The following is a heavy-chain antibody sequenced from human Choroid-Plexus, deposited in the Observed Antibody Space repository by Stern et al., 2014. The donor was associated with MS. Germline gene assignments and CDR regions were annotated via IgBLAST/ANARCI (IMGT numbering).Heavy chain of an antibody. J-gene: IGHJ5*02. D-gene: IGHD2/OR15-2a*01. Sequence: DQLVESGGGVVQPGRPLRLSCVASGFTFGSCAMHWVLQAPGKGLEWVPGVSYDGSNKYYADSVKGRFTISRDNSQNTLYMQMSSLRPEDTAVYYCAKDRQYLTYFFDHWGQGSLVTVSS. CDR1: GFTFGSCA. CDR3: AKDRQYLTYFFDH. CDR2: VSYDGSNK. V-gene: IGHV3-30*18.